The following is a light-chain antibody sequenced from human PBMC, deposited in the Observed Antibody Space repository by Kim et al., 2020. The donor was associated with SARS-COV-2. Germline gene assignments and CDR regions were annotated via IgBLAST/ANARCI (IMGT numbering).Light chain of an antibody. J-gene: IGLJ2*01. CDR1: SRDVGGYNY. Sequence: PGQSVTISCTGTSRDVGGYNYVSWYQQHPGKAPKLMIYEVSKRPSGVPDRFSGSKSGNTASLTVSGLQAEDEADYYCSSYAGSYVVFGGGTQLTVL. CDR3: SSYAGSYVV. V-gene: IGLV2-8*01. CDR2: EVS.